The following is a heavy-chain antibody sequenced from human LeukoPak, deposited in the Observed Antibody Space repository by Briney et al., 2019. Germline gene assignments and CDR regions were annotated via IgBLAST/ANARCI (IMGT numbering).Heavy chain of an antibody. CDR2: IWYDGSNK. Sequence: PGRSLRLSCAASGFTTSSYGMHWVRQAPGKGLEWVAVIWYDGSNKYYADSVKGRFTISRDNAKNSLYLELHSLRAEDTAVYYCARQYYDIWSGYYTADYYFDYWGQGTLVTVSS. J-gene: IGHJ4*02. CDR1: GFTTSSYG. D-gene: IGHD3-3*01. V-gene: IGHV3-33*03. CDR3: ARQYYDIWSGYYTADYYFDY.